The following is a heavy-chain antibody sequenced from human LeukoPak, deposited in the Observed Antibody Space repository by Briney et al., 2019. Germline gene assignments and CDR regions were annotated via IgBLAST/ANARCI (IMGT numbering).Heavy chain of an antibody. J-gene: IGHJ3*02. CDR1: GGSISSSSYY. CDR3: ASQYCTNGVLAGPYDAFDI. V-gene: IGHV4-39*01. D-gene: IGHD2-8*01. CDR2: IYYSGST. Sequence: SETLSLTCTVSGGSISSSSYYWGWIRQPPGKGLKWIVSIYYSGSTYYNPSLKSRVTISVDTSKNQFSLKLSSVTAADTAVYYCASQYCTNGVLAGPYDAFDIWGQGTMVTVSS.